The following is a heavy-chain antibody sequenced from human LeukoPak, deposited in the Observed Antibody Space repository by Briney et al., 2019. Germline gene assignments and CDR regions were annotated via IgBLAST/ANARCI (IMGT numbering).Heavy chain of an antibody. CDR2: IYSGGST. D-gene: IGHD1-26*01. V-gene: IGHV3-53*01. CDR3: AREAQYSGSFVFDY. J-gene: IGHJ4*02. Sequence: GGTLRLSCAASGFTVSSNYMSWVRPAPGKGLEWVSVIYSGGSTYYADSVKGRFTISRDNSKNTLYLQMNSLRAEDTAVYYCAREAQYSGSFVFDYWGQGTLVTVSS. CDR1: GFTVSSNY.